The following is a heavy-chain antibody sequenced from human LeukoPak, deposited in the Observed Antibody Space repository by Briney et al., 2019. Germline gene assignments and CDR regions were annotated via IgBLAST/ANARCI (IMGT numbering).Heavy chain of an antibody. Sequence: PSEALSLTCTVSGGSISIYYWSWIRQPPGKGLEWIGYIYYSGSTNYNPSLKSRVTISVDTSKNQFSLKLSSVTAADTAVYYCARQQQLLFDYWGQGTLVTVSS. CDR2: IYYSGST. CDR3: ARQQQLLFDY. CDR1: GGSISIYY. V-gene: IGHV4-59*08. J-gene: IGHJ4*02. D-gene: IGHD6-13*01.